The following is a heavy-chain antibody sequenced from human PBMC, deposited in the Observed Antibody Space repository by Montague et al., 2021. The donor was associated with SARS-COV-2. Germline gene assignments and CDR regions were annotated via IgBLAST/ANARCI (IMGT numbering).Heavy chain of an antibody. CDR2: IYYSGST. CDR3: ARLLRSCTNGVCRTSYYYAWDV. J-gene: IGHJ6*02. V-gene: IGHV4-59*01. CDR1: GGSISGFY. D-gene: IGHD2-8*01. Sequence: SETLSLTCTVSGGSISGFYWSWIRQPPGKGLEWIGYIYYSGSTKYNPSLESRVAVSVDRSKNQVSLKLTSVTAADTAVYYCARLLRSCTNGVCRTSYYYAWDVWGQGTTVTVSS.